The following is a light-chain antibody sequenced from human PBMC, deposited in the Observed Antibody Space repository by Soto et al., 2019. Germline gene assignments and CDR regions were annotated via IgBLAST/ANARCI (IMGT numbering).Light chain of an antibody. V-gene: IGLV2-14*02. CDR2: EGS. J-gene: IGLJ3*02. CDR1: SSDVGSYNL. CDR3: SSYTDTDAPVL. Sequence: QSALTQPASVSGSPGQSITISCTGTSSDVGSYNLVSWYQQHPGKAPKLMIYEGSKRPSGVSNRFSGSKSGNTASLTISGLQPEDEADYYCSSYTDTDAPVLFGGGTKVTVL.